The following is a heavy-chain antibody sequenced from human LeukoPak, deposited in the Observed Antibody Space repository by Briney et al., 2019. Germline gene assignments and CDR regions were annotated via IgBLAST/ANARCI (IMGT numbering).Heavy chain of an antibody. CDR3: ARGPYYCSGDSCYPCFDY. V-gene: IGHV4-4*07. CDR2: LSTSGST. CDR1: GGSISSYH. D-gene: IGHD2-15*01. Sequence: PSETLSLTCTVYGGSISSYHWSWFRQPAGKGLEWIGRLSTSGSTNYNPSLKSRVTMSVDTSKNQFSLKLSSVTAADTAVYYCARGPYYCSGDSCYPCFDYWGQGTLVTVSS. J-gene: IGHJ4*02.